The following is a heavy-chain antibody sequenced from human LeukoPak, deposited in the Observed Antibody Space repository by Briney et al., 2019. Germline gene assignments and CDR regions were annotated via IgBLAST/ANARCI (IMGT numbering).Heavy chain of an antibody. Sequence: ASVKVSCKASGYTFTGYYMHWVRQAPGQGLEWMGRINSNSGGTNYAQKFQGRVTMTRDTSISTAYMELSRLRSDDTAVYYCARDRLDYVWGSYRYPPDFDYWGQGTLVTVSS. D-gene: IGHD3-16*02. CDR1: GYTFTGYY. V-gene: IGHV1-2*06. J-gene: IGHJ4*02. CDR3: ARDRLDYVWGSYRYPPDFDY. CDR2: INSNSGGT.